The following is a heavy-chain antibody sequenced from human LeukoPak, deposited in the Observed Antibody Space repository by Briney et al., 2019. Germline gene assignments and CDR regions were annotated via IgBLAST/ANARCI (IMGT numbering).Heavy chain of an antibody. D-gene: IGHD3-9*01. V-gene: IGHV4-31*03. CDR2: VYYSGST. CDR3: ARDTAYDILTGPRNWFDP. CDR1: GGSISSGGYY. J-gene: IGHJ5*02. Sequence: SETLSLTCTVSGGSISSGGYYWSWIRQHPGKGLEWIGYVYYSGSTYYNPSLKSRVTISVDTPKNQFSLKLSSVTAADTAVYYCARDTAYDILTGPRNWFDPWGQGTLVTVSS.